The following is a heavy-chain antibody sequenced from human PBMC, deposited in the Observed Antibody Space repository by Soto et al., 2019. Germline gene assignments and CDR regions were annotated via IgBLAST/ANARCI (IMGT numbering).Heavy chain of an antibody. CDR2: IKTKTDGGTT. CDR1: GFVFTKAF. Sequence: GGSLRLSCAASGFVFTKAFMSWVRQAPGKGLEWVGRIKTKTDGGTTDYGAPVKGRFVVSRDDSTNTLYLQMTSLQVEDTAKYYCKTDGSIIELKDHYYYGMDVWGQGTTVTVSS. V-gene: IGHV3-15*01. CDR3: KTDGSIIELKDHYYYGMDV. D-gene: IGHD1-20*01. J-gene: IGHJ6*02.